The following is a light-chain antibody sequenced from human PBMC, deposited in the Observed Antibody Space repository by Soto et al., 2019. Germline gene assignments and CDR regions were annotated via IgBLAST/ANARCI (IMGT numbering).Light chain of an antibody. Sequence: DIQMPQSPSSLSASVGDRVTITCRASQSISSYLNWYQQKPGKAPKLLIYTASSLQSGVPSRFSGSESGTDFTLTISSLQPEDFATYYCQQSYSTPPTFGQGTKLEIK. J-gene: IGKJ2*01. CDR3: QQSYSTPPT. V-gene: IGKV1-39*01. CDR2: TAS. CDR1: QSISSY.